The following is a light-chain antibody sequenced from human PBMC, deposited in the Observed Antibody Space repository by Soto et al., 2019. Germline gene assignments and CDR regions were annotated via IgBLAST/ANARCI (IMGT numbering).Light chain of an antibody. Sequence: EIVLTQSPATLSLSPGERATLSCRAGQSVSSNLAWYQQKPGQAPRLLIYGASTRATGIPARFSGSGSGTEFTLTISSLQSEDFAVYYCQQYNNWPQTFGQGTKVDI. V-gene: IGKV3-15*01. J-gene: IGKJ1*01. CDR1: QSVSSN. CDR3: QQYNNWPQT. CDR2: GAS.